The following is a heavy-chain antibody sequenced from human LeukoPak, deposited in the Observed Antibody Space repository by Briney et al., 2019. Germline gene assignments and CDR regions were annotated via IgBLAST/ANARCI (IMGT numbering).Heavy chain of an antibody. D-gene: IGHD6-13*01. J-gene: IGHJ6*03. Sequence: GGSLRLSCAASEFIVSINYMTWVRQAPGKGLEWVSLIYSRGDTKYADSVKGRFTISRDNSKNTLYLQMSSLRTEDTAVYYCASRYSSSWYLYYYYYMDVWGKGTTVTVSS. CDR2: IYSRGDT. V-gene: IGHV3-66*01. CDR3: ASRYSSSWYLYYYYYMDV. CDR1: EFIVSINY.